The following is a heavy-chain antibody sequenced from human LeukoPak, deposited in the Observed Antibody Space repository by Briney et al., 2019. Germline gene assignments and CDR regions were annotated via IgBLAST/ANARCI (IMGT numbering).Heavy chain of an antibody. CDR1: GGSFSGYY. CDR2: ISGSGGST. Sequence: ETLSLTCPVYGGSFSGYYWSWIRLPPGKGLEWVSAISGSGGSTYYADSVKGRFTISRDNSKNTLYLQMNSLRAEDTAVYYCATPIAAAPKYYYYGMDVWGQGTTVTVSS. V-gene: IGHV3-23*01. J-gene: IGHJ6*02. CDR3: ATPIAAAPKYYYYGMDV. D-gene: IGHD6-13*01.